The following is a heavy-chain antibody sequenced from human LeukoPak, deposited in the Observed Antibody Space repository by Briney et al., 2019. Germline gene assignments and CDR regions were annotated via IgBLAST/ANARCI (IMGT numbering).Heavy chain of an antibody. J-gene: IGHJ6*04. CDR3: AELGITMIGGV. CDR2: ISRSGTNI. CDR1: GFTFSSYS. D-gene: IGHD3-10*02. Sequence: PGGSLRLSCAASGFTFSSYSMSWVRQAPGKGLEWVSSISRSGTNIYYADSVKGRFTISRDNAKNSLYLQMNSLRAEDTAVYYCAELGITMIGGVWGKGTTVTISS. V-gene: IGHV3-21*01.